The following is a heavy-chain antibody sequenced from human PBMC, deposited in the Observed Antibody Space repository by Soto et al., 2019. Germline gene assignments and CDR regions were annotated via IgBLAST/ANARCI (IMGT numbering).Heavy chain of an antibody. CDR1: GYSFSNWW. CDR2: IYPSDSQT. D-gene: IGHD4-17*01. V-gene: IGHV5-51*01. CDR3: ARHGFYGDYSSNYFDP. J-gene: IGHJ5*02. Sequence: ESLTISCKGSGYSFSNWWIAWVRQMTGKGLEYMGIIYPSDSQTRYSPSFQGQVTISADKSISTAYLQWSSLKASDTAIYYCARHGFYGDYSSNYFDPWGQGTLVTVSS.